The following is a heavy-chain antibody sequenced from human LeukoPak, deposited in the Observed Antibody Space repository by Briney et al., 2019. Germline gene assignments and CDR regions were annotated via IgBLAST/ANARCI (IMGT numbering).Heavy chain of an antibody. CDR1: GYTFTGYY. J-gene: IGHJ4*02. V-gene: IGHV1-2*02. D-gene: IGHD3-3*01. Sequence: ASVKVSCKASGYTFTGYYMHWVRQAPGQGLEWMGWINPNSGGTNYAQKFQGRVTMTRDTSISTAYMELSRLRSDDTAVYYCARGENDFWSGSFDYWGQGTLVTVSS. CDR3: ARGENDFWSGSFDY. CDR2: INPNSGGT.